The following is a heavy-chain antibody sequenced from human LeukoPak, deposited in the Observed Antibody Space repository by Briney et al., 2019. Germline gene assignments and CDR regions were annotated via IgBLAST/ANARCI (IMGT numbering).Heavy chain of an antibody. D-gene: IGHD5-12*01. V-gene: IGHV1-8*03. Sequence: ASVKVSCKASGYTFTSYDINWVRQATGQGLEWMGWMNPNSGNTGYAQKFQGRVTITRNTSISTAYMELSSLRSEDTAVYYCASSTNPWQDDAFDIWGQGTMVTVSS. CDR3: ASSTNPWQDDAFDI. CDR2: MNPNSGNT. J-gene: IGHJ3*02. CDR1: GYTFTSYD.